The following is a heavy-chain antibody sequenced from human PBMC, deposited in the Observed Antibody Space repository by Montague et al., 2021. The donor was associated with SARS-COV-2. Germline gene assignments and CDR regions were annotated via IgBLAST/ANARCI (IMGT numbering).Heavy chain of an antibody. D-gene: IGHD3-9*01. CDR2: TDWDDDK. J-gene: IGHJ4*02. CDR3: ARSYYDIFPAYYTPFDY. CDR1: GFSLSTSGMR. Sequence: PALVKPTQTLTLTCTFSGFSLSTSGMRVSCIRQPPGKALEWLARTDWDDDKFYSTSLKTRITISNDTSKNQVVLTMTNMDPVDTATYYCARSYYDIFPAYYTPFDYWGQGTLVTVSS. V-gene: IGHV2-70*04.